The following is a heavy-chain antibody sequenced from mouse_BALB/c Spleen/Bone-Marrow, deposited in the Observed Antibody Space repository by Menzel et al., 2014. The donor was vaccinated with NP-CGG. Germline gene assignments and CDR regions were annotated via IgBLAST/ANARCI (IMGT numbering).Heavy chain of an antibody. J-gene: IGHJ4*01. Sequence: EVMLVESGGGLVQPGGSRKLSCAASGFTFSSFGMHWVRQAPEKGLEWVAYISSGSSTIYYADTVEGRFTISRDNPKNTLFLQMTSLRSEDTAMYYCARSPYGYDGRDYWGQGTSVTVSS. D-gene: IGHD2-2*01. CDR2: ISSGSSTI. V-gene: IGHV5-17*02. CDR1: GFTFSSFG. CDR3: ARSPYGYDGRDY.